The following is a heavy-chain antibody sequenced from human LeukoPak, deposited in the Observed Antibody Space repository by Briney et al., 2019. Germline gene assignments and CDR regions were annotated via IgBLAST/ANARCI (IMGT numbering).Heavy chain of an antibody. V-gene: IGHV1-18*01. J-gene: IGHJ4*02. CDR1: GYTFTSYG. CDR2: ISAYNGNT. Sequence: GSVKVSCKASGYTFTSYGISWVRQAPGQGLEWMGWISAYNGNTNYAQKLQGRVTMTTDTSTSTAYMELRSLRSDDTAVYYCARVFTMVRGVTRGPDYWGQGTLVTVSS. CDR3: ARVFTMVRGVTRGPDY. D-gene: IGHD3-10*01.